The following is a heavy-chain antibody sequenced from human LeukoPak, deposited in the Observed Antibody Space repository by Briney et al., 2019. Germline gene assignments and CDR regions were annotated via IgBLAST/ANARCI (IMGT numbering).Heavy chain of an antibody. CDR3: TGHSARGMDV. J-gene: IGHJ6*02. V-gene: IGHV3-74*01. D-gene: IGHD3-3*02. CDR2: IKSDESST. Sequence: GGSLRLSCAASGFTFSNYWMHWVRHAPGKGLVWVSRIKSDESSTDYADSVKGRFTISRDNAKNTLFLQMNSLRADDTAIYFCTGHSARGMDVWGQGTTVTVSS. CDR1: GFTFSNYW.